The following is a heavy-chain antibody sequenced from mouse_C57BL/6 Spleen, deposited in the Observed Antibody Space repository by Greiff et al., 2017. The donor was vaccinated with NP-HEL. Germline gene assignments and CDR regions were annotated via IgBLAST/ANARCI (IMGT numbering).Heavy chain of an antibody. CDR1: GYAFSSYW. CDR3: ARNDYDSAWFAY. J-gene: IGHJ3*01. Sequence: VMLVESGAELVKPGASVKISCKASGYAFSSYWMNWVKQRPGKGLEWIGQIYPGDGDTNYNGKFKGKATLTADKSSSTAYMQLSSLTSEDSAVYFCARNDYDSAWFAYWGQGTLVTVSA. CDR2: IYPGDGDT. D-gene: IGHD2-4*01. V-gene: IGHV1-80*01.